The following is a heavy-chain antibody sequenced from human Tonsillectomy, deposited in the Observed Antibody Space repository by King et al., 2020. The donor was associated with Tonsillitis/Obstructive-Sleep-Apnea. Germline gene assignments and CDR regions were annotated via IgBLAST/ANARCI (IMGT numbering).Heavy chain of an antibody. CDR1: GFSLSASGVG. Sequence: VTLKESGPTLVKPTQTLTLTCTFSGFSLSASGVGVGWIRQPPGKALEWLALIYWDDDKRYSPSLKSRLTITKDTSKNQVVLTMTDMDPVDTATYYCAHRGGTVLVPSAPEGFHYWGQGTLVTVSS. CDR2: IYWDDDK. CDR3: AHRGGTVLVPSAPEGFHY. J-gene: IGHJ4*02. V-gene: IGHV2-5*02. D-gene: IGHD2-2*01.